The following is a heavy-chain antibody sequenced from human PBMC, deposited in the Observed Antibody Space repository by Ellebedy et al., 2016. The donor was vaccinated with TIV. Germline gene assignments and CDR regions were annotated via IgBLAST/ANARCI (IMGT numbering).Heavy chain of an antibody. V-gene: IGHV4-31*11. D-gene: IGHD3-22*01. CDR3: ARGECYYDSSGYSNYGMDV. CDR1: GGSFSGYY. Sequence: MPSETLSLTCAVYGGSFSGYYWSWIRQHPGKGLEWIGYIYYSGSTYYNPSLKSRVTISVDTSKNQFSLKLSSVTAADTAVYYCARGECYYDSSGYSNYGMDVWGQGTTVTVSS. J-gene: IGHJ6*02. CDR2: IYYSGST.